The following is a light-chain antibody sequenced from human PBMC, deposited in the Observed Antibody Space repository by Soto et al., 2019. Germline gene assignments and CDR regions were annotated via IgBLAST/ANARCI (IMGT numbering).Light chain of an antibody. CDR1: SSDVGLYDY. Sequence: QYARTQPASVSGSPGQAITISCTGTSSDVGLYDYVSWYQQHPGKAPQLMIYAVSNRPSGVSNRFSASKSGNTASLFISGLQAEDEADYYCSSYTSDSSYVFGSGTKVTVL. J-gene: IGLJ1*01. CDR2: AVS. V-gene: IGLV2-14*01. CDR3: SSYTSDSSYV.